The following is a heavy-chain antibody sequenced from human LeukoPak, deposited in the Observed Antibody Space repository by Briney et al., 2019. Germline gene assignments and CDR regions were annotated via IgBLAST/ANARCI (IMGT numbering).Heavy chain of an antibody. CDR2: ISSSSSFR. CDR3: ARESSGYFY. J-gene: IGHJ4*02. Sequence: PGGSLRLSCAASGFTFSSYSMNWVRQAPGKGLEWVSSISSSSSFRYYADSVKGRFTISRDNAKNSLYLQMNSLGAEDTAVYYCARESSGYFYWGQGTLVTVSS. V-gene: IGHV3-21*01. CDR1: GFTFSSYS. D-gene: IGHD3-22*01.